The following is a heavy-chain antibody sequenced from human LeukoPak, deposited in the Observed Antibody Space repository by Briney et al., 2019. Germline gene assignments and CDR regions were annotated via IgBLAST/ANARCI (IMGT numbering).Heavy chain of an antibody. D-gene: IGHD3-10*01. J-gene: IGHJ4*02. CDR3: ARGFARGSGSQD. CDR2: ISSSSSYI. CDR1: GFTFSSYS. Sequence: GGSLRLSCAASGFTFSSYSMNWVRQAPGKGLEWVSSISSSSSYIYYADSVKGRSTISRDNAKNSLYLQMNSLRAEDTAVYYCARGFARGSGSQDWGQGTLVTVSS. V-gene: IGHV3-21*01.